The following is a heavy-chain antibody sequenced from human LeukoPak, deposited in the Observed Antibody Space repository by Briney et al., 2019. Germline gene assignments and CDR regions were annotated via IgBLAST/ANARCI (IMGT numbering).Heavy chain of an antibody. Sequence: PGGSLRLSCAASGFTFSSYWMHWVRQAPGKGLVWVSRINSDGSSTSYADSVKGRFTISRDNAKNTLYLQMNSLRAEDTAVYYCARVSGDLDSSGYYYENYYYMDVWGKGTTVTVSS. CDR2: INSDGSST. J-gene: IGHJ6*03. D-gene: IGHD3-22*01. V-gene: IGHV3-74*01. CDR3: ARVSGDLDSSGYYYENYYYMDV. CDR1: GFTFSSYW.